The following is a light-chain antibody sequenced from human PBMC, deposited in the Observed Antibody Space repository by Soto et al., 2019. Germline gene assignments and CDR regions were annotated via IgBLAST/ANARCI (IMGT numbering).Light chain of an antibody. Sequence: EIAVTQSAATLYLSKGDRATLSCMASQSVSTFLAWYQQKPGQAPKLLIYDASNRATGIPDRFRGSGSGTDFTLTISSLEPEDFALYYCQQGTALPPGTSAQGTIADIK. CDR3: QQGTALPPGT. J-gene: IGKJ1*01. V-gene: IGKV3-11*01. CDR1: QSVSTF. CDR2: DAS.